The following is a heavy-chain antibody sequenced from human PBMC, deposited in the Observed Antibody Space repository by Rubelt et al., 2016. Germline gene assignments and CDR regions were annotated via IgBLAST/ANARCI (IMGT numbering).Heavy chain of an antibody. J-gene: IGHJ5*02. Sequence: QVQLQESGPGLVKPSETLSLTCSVSGYSISSGYYWGWIRQPPGKGLEWIGFIYYRGSTHYSPSLKTRVSLSIYTSKNQFSLILTSLNTGDTAIYYGARLSKKRGYDQFNWFDPWGQGTLVTVSS. CDR2: IYYRGST. D-gene: IGHD5-12*01. CDR3: ARLSKKRGYDQFNWFDP. CDR1: GYSISSGYY. V-gene: IGHV4-38-2*02.